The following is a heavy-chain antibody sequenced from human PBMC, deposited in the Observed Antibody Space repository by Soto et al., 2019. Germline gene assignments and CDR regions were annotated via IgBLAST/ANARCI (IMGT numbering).Heavy chain of an antibody. D-gene: IGHD2-15*01. CDR3: AAYDRSRGSCYYNWLDP. CDR1: GYTFTSYG. J-gene: IGHJ5*02. CDR2: ISAYNGNT. Sequence: ASVKVSCKASGYTFTSYGISWVRQAPGQGLEWMGWISAYNGNTNYAQKLQGRVTMTTDTSTSTAYMELRSLRSDDTAVYYCAAYDRSRGSCYYNWLDPWGQGTLVTVYS. V-gene: IGHV1-18*01.